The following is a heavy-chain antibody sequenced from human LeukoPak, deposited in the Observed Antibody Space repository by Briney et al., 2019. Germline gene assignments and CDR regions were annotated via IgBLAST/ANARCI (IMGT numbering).Heavy chain of an antibody. D-gene: IGHD5-18*01. V-gene: IGHV4-39*01. Sequence: SETLSLTCTVSGGSISSSSYYWGWIRQPPGKGLEWIGSIYYSGSTYYNPSLKSRVTISVDTSKNQFSLKLSSVTAADTAVYYCARRDTAMGYFDYWGQGTLVTVSS. CDR1: GGSISSSSYY. CDR3: ARRDTAMGYFDY. CDR2: IYYSGST. J-gene: IGHJ4*02.